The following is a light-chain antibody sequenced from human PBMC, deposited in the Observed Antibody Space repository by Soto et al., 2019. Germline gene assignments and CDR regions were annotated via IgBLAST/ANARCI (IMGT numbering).Light chain of an antibody. CDR3: QQYNDWPRT. Sequence: EIVMTQSPATLSVSPGERATLSCRASQSVGTYLAWYQQKPGQAPRILIYGASTRAAGISPRFSGGGSGTEFTLTIRSLQSEDFAVYNCQQYNDWPRTFGQGTKVGIK. CDR2: GAS. V-gene: IGKV3-15*01. J-gene: IGKJ1*01. CDR1: QSVGTY.